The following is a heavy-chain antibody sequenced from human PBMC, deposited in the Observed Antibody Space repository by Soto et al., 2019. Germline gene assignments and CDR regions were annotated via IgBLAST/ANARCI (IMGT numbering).Heavy chain of an antibody. CDR3: ARDLGISMVRGVEVAFDS. J-gene: IGHJ4*02. CDR2: IYYSGST. CDR1: GGSVSSGSYY. D-gene: IGHD3-10*01. Sequence: SETLSLTCTVAGGSVSSGSYYWSWIGQPAGKGLEWIGYIYYSGSTNYNPSLKSRVTISVDTSKNQFSLKLSSVTAADTAVYYCARDLGISMVRGVEVAFDSWGQGTLVTVSS. V-gene: IGHV4-61*01.